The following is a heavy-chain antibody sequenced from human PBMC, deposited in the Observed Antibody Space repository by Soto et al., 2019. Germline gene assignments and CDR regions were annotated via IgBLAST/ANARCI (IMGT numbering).Heavy chain of an antibody. J-gene: IGHJ4*02. CDR2: IYYSGST. Sequence: SETLSLTCNVSGGSISSYCWRRIRQPPGKGLEWIEYIYYSGSTNYNPSLKSRVTISVDTSKNQFSLKLSSVTAADTAVYYCARHPTVTEYYFDYWGQGTLVTVSS. D-gene: IGHD4-17*01. CDR3: ARHPTVTEYYFDY. CDR1: GGSISSYC. V-gene: IGHV4-59*08.